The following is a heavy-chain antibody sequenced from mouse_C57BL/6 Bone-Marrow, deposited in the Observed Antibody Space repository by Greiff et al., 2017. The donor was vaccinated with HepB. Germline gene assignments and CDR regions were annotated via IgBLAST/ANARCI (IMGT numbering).Heavy chain of an antibody. D-gene: IGHD2-3*01. CDR1: GYAFTNYL. V-gene: IGHV1-54*01. CDR3: ARDDPFYAMDY. CDR2: INPGSGGT. Sequence: QLQQSGAELVRPGTSVKVSCKASGYAFTNYLIEWVTQRPGQGLEWIGVINPGSGGTNYNEKFKGKATLTADKSSSTAYMQLSSLTSEDSAVYFCARDDPFYAMDYWGQGTSVTVSS. J-gene: IGHJ4*01.